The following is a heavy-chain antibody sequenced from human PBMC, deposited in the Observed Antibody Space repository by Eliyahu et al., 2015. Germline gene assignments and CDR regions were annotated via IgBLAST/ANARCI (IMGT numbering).Heavy chain of an antibody. CDR1: GGSLTDYY. CDR3: ARVVQIRWFRDALDL. Sequence: QEQLQQWGAGLLKPSETLSLTCAVSGGSLTDYYWSWIRQTPGEGLGWNRGNNPRGSTNYKPPLKSRVTMSVDTSKNQFSLKLNSVTAADTAVYFCARVVQIRWFRDALDLWGQGTMVTVSS. CDR2: NNPRGST. J-gene: IGHJ3*01. V-gene: IGHV4-34*01. D-gene: IGHD3-10*01.